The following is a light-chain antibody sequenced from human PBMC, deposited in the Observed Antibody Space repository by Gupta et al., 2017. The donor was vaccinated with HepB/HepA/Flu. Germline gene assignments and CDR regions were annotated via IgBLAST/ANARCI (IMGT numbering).Light chain of an antibody. V-gene: IGKV1-16*01. J-gene: IGKJ5*01. CDR2: AAS. CDR1: QAISTY. Sequence: DIQMTQSPSSLSASVGDRVTITCRASQAISTYLAWFQHKPGKAPKSLIYAASILKTGVPSRFSGSGSGTDFTLTISSLQPEDIATYYCQQYVNYPITFGQGTRLEIK. CDR3: QQYVNYPIT.